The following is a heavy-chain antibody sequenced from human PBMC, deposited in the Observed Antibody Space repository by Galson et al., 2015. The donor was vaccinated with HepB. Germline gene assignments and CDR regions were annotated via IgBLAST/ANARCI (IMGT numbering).Heavy chain of an antibody. D-gene: IGHD2-2*01. CDR3: AGYCDSSSCYVDSFDF. CDR2: ISSTSSTI. Sequence: SLRLSCAASGFTFSSYSMNWVRQAPGKGLEWVSYISSTSSTIYYADSVKGRFTISRDNAKNSLYLQVNSLRDEDTAVYYCAGYCDSSSCYVDSFDFWGQGTMVTVSS. V-gene: IGHV3-48*02. CDR1: GFTFSSYS. J-gene: IGHJ3*01.